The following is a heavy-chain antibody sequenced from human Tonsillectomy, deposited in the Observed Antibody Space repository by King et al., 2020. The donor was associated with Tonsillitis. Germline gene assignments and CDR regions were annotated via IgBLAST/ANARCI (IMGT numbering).Heavy chain of an antibody. V-gene: IGHV2-70*01. D-gene: IGHD3-22*01. CDR3: ARIGYYYDSSGVIDY. CDR2: LDWDDDK. CDR1: GFSLSTSGMC. Sequence: TLKESGPALVKPTQTLTLTCTFSGFSLSTSGMCVSCIRQPPGKALEWLALLDWDDDKYYHTSLKTRLTLSKDTSKNQVVLTMTNMDLVDTATYYCARIGYYYDSSGVIDYWGQGTLVTVSS. J-gene: IGHJ4*02.